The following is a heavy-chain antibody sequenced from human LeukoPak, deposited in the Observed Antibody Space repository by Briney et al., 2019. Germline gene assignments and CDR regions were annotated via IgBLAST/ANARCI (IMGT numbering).Heavy chain of an antibody. D-gene: IGHD5-12*01. CDR2: IYSGGST. CDR3: AGRWLLPPRYFDL. J-gene: IGHJ2*01. V-gene: IGHV3-53*01. CDR1: GFTVSSNY. Sequence: GGSLRLSCAASGFTVSSNYMSWARQSPGKGLEWVSVIYSGGSTYYADSVKGRFTISRDNSKNTLYLQMNSLRAEDTAVYYCAGRWLLPPRYFDLWGRGTLVSVSS.